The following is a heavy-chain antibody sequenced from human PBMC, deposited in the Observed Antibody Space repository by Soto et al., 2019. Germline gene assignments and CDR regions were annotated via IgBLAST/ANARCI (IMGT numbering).Heavy chain of an antibody. Sequence: GGSLRLSCAASGFPFSSYSMNWVRQAPGKGLEWVSSISSSSSYIYYADSVKGRFTISRDNAKNSLYLQMNSLRAEDTAVYYCAREGNYDFWSGYSYGMDVWGQGTTVTVSS. CDR3: AREGNYDFWSGYSYGMDV. J-gene: IGHJ6*02. CDR2: ISSSSSYI. D-gene: IGHD3-3*01. V-gene: IGHV3-21*01. CDR1: GFPFSSYS.